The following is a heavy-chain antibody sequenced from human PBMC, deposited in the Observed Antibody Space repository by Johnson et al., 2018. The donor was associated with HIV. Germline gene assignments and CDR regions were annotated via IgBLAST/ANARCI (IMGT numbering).Heavy chain of an antibody. V-gene: IGHV3-66*01. CDR2: IYSGGNT. D-gene: IGHD3-22*01. Sequence: VQLVESGGGLVQPGGSLRLSCAASGITVSSSYMSWVRQAPGKGLEWVSVIYSGGNTYYADSVRGRFTISRDNSKNTLYLQMNSLRAEDTAVYYCARDRNYYDSSAQGAFDIWGQGTMVTVSS. CDR1: GITVSSSY. J-gene: IGHJ3*02. CDR3: ARDRNYYDSSAQGAFDI.